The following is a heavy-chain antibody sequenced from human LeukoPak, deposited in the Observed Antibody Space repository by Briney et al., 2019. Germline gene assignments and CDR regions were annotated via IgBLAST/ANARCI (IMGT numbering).Heavy chain of an antibody. CDR1: GFTFSSYW. Sequence: GGSLRLSCGASGFTFSSYWMHWVRQAPGKGLVWVSHIKSDGSSTNYADSVKGRFTISRDNAKNTLYLQMNSLRAEDTAVYYCAKDPGGSSGYPDAFDIWGQGTMVTVSS. CDR3: AKDPGGSSGYPDAFDI. D-gene: IGHD3-22*01. V-gene: IGHV3-74*01. J-gene: IGHJ3*02. CDR2: IKSDGSST.